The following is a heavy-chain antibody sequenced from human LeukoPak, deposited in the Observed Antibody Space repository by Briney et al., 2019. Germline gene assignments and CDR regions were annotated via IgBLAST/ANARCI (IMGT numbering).Heavy chain of an antibody. CDR1: GGFIISSSYY. CDR3: AKEIWPTVTTPGRTYFDY. Sequence: SETLSLTCTVSGGFIISSSYYWGWIRQPPGKGLEWIGSIYYSGSTSYNPSLKSRVTISVDTSKNQFSLKLSSVTAADTAVYYCAKEIWPTVTTPGRTYFDYWGQGTLVTVSS. V-gene: IGHV4-39*02. CDR2: IYYSGST. J-gene: IGHJ4*02. D-gene: IGHD4-17*01.